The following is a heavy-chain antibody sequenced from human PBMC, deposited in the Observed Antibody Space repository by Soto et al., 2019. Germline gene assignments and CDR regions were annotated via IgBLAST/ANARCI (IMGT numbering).Heavy chain of an antibody. Sequence: SETLSLTCAVSGGSISSGGYSWSWIRQPPGKGLEWIGYIYHSGSTYYNPSLKSRVTISVDRSKNQFSLKLSSVTAAYTAVYYCVRAYSSIPTLGFDPWGQGTLVTVSS. V-gene: IGHV4-30-2*01. J-gene: IGHJ5*02. CDR3: VRAYSSIPTLGFDP. D-gene: IGHD6-13*01. CDR2: IYHSGST. CDR1: GGSISSGGYS.